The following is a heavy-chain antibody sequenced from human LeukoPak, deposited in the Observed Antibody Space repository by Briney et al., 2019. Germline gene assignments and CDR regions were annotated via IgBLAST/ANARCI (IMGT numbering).Heavy chain of an antibody. Sequence: GASVKVSCKASGYTFTGYCMHWVRQAPGQGLEWMGWINPNSGGTNYAQKFQGRVTMTRDTSISTAYMELGRLRSDDTAVYYCARKQWLVLGASDIWGQGTMVTVSS. V-gene: IGHV1-2*02. CDR3: ARKQWLVLGASDI. D-gene: IGHD6-19*01. CDR1: GYTFTGYC. CDR2: INPNSGGT. J-gene: IGHJ3*02.